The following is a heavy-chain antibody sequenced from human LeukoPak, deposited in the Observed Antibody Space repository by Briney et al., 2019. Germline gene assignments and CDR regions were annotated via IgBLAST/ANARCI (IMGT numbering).Heavy chain of an antibody. CDR2: IYHSGST. CDR1: GGSISSGGYS. D-gene: IGHD3-10*01. CDR3: ARVVHYYGSGSYSEFDY. Sequence: NASQTLSLTCTVSGGSISSGGYSWSWIRQPPGKGLEWIGYIYHSGSTYYNPSLESRLTISVDRSKNQFSLKLSSVTASDTAVYYCARVVHYYGSGSYSEFDYWGQGTLVTVSS. J-gene: IGHJ4*02. V-gene: IGHV4-30-2*01.